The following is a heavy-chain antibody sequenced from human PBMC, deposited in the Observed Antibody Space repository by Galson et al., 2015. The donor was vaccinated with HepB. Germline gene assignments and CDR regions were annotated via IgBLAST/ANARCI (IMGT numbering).Heavy chain of an antibody. Sequence: SVKVSCKASGYTFTSYGISWVRQAPGQGLEWMGWISAYNGNTNYAQKLQGRVTMTTDTSTSTAYMELRSLRSDDTAVYYCARGNTITFGGVIVNSAFDIWGQGTTVTVSS. J-gene: IGHJ3*02. V-gene: IGHV1-18*04. CDR1: GYTFTSYG. CDR2: ISAYNGNT. CDR3: ARGNTITFGGVIVNSAFDI. D-gene: IGHD3-16*02.